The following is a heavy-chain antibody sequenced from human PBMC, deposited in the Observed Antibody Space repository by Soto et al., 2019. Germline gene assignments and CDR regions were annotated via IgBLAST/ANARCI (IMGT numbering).Heavy chain of an antibody. CDR2: IFSNDEK. V-gene: IGHV2-26*01. CDR1: GFSLTNARLG. D-gene: IGHD1-26*01. CDR3: ARHGRGVGARPLDY. Sequence: QVTLKESGPVLVKPTETLTLTCTVSGFSLTNARLGVTWIRQPPGKALEWLAHIFSNDEKSYSTSLKSRLTISKDTSKSQVVLTVTNMDPVDTATYYCARHGRGVGARPLDYWGQGTLVTVSS. J-gene: IGHJ4*02.